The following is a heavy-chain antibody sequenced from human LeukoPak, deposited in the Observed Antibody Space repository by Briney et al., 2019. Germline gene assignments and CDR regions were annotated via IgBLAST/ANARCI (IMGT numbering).Heavy chain of an antibody. Sequence: PSETLSLTCGVSRYSISSGYHWGWIRQPTGKGLEWIGSMSHSGSTYYNPSLKSRVTISVDTSKNQFSVKLRSVTTADTAAYYCARQRQEYGSGRRTFDYWGQGTLVIVSS. D-gene: IGHD3-10*01. V-gene: IGHV4-38-2*01. CDR2: MSHSGST. CDR1: RYSISSGYH. J-gene: IGHJ4*02. CDR3: ARQRQEYGSGRRTFDY.